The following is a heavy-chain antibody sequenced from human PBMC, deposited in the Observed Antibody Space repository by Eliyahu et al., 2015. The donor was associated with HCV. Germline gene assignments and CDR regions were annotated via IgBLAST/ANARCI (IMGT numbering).Heavy chain of an antibody. J-gene: IGHJ3*02. V-gene: IGHV1-69*04. CDR2: IIPILGIA. D-gene: IGHD3-22*01. Sequence: QVQLVQSGAEVKKPGSSVKVSCKASGGTFSSYAISWVRQAPGQGLEWMGRIIPILGIANYAQKFQGRVTITADKSTSTAYMELSSLRSEDTAVYYCARGSTMIVVATGDAFDIWGQGTMVTVSS. CDR3: ARGSTMIVVATGDAFDI. CDR1: GGTFSSYA.